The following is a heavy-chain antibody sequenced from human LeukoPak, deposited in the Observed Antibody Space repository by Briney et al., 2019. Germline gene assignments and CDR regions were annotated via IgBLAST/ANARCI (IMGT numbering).Heavy chain of an antibody. CDR2: INHSGST. V-gene: IGHV4-34*01. D-gene: IGHD4-23*01. CDR1: GGSFSGYY. CDR3: ASRYGGNSEY. J-gene: IGHJ4*02. Sequence: SETLSLTCAVYGGSFSGYYWSWIRQPPGKGLEWIGEINHSGSTNYNPSLKSRVTISVDTSKNQFSPKLSSVTAADTAVYYCASRYGGNSEYWGQGTLVTVSS.